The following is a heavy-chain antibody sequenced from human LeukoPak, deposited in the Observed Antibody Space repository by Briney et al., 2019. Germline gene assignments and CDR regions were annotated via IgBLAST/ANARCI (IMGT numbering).Heavy chain of an antibody. D-gene: IGHD4-23*01. CDR3: AREFGHCYGDNCFYFFDT. CDR1: GYTLTNYN. V-gene: IGHV1-18*01. CDR2: INTYKGDT. Sequence: ASVKVPCKASGYTLTNYNISWVRQAPGQGPEWMGWINTYKGDTLYAQKLQGRDTMTADTSTNTAYMELRSLRFDDTAVYYCAREFGHCYGDNCFYFFDTWGQGFRVTVSS. J-gene: IGHJ4*02.